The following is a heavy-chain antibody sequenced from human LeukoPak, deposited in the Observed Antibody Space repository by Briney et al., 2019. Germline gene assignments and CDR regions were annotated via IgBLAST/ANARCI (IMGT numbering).Heavy chain of an antibody. CDR1: GFTFSSYW. CDR2: INTDGGST. CDR3: ARGAEWQLLGGDTFDI. J-gene: IGHJ3*02. Sequence: PGGSLRLSCADSGFTFSSYWMHWVRQAPGKGLVWVSRINTDGGSTIYADSVKGRFTISRDNAKNTLYLQMNSLRVDDTAVYYCARGAEWQLLGGDTFDIWGQGTMVTVSS. D-gene: IGHD1-26*01. V-gene: IGHV3-74*01.